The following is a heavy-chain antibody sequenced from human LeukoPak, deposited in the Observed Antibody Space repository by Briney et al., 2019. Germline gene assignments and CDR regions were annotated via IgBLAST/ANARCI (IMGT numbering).Heavy chain of an antibody. J-gene: IGHJ3*02. D-gene: IGHD3-3*01. Sequence: ASVKVSCKVSGYTLTELSMHWVRQAPGKGLEWMGGFDPEDGETIYAQKFQGRVTMTEDTSTDTAYMELSSLRSEDTAVYYCAAKLITIFGVVPSDAFDIWGQGTMVTVSS. CDR3: AAKLITIFGVVPSDAFDI. CDR1: GYTLTELS. CDR2: FDPEDGET. V-gene: IGHV1-24*01.